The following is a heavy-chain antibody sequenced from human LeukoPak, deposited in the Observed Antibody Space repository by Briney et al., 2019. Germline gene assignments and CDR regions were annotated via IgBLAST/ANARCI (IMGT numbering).Heavy chain of an antibody. Sequence: VSGSGYKTYYADSVKGRSTISRENSKNKVYLQMNSLRAEDTAVYYCAKDPSGTRYFDYWGQGTLVPVSS. CDR2: VSGSGYKT. CDR3: AKDPSGTRYFDY. D-gene: IGHD2-2*01. J-gene: IGHJ4*02. V-gene: IGHV3-23*01.